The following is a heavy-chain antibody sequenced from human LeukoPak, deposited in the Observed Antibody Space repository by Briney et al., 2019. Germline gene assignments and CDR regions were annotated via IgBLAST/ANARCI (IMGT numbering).Heavy chain of an antibody. V-gene: IGHV4-39*07. J-gene: IGHJ4*02. Sequence: SETLSLTCSVSGDSVIRSDSYWDWIRQPPGKGLEWIGAIYYSGRTYYSPSLKSRVTMSVDPSNNQFSPKLSSVTAADTAVYYCARGSGVIFDYWGQGTLVTVSS. CDR3: ARGSGVIFDY. CDR2: IYYSGRT. CDR1: GDSVIRSDSY. D-gene: IGHD2-21*01.